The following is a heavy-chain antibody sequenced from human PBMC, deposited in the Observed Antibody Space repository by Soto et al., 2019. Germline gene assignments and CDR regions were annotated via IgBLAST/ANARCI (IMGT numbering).Heavy chain of an antibody. CDR1: GFTFSSYG. Sequence: QVQLEESGGGVVQPGRSLRLSCAASGFTFSSYGMHWVRQAPGKGLEWVAVISYDGSNKYYADSVKGRFTISRDNSKNTLYLQMNSLRAEDTAVYYCAKDFGYYDSSGYSGRIDYWGQGTLVTVSS. CDR3: AKDFGYYDSSGYSGRIDY. V-gene: IGHV3-30*18. J-gene: IGHJ4*02. CDR2: ISYDGSNK. D-gene: IGHD3-22*01.